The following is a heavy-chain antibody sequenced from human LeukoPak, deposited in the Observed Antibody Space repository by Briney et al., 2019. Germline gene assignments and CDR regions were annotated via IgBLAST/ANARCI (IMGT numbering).Heavy chain of an antibody. V-gene: IGHV1-8*01. Sequence: EASVKVSCKASGFMFTSYDINWVRQASGQGLERMGWMNPNNGNTGYAQKFQGRVTMTRDTSISTAYMELRGLRSEDTAVYYCVRDGEGAAISVNYWFDPWGQGTLVTVSS. D-gene: IGHD2-2*02. CDR1: GFMFTSYD. CDR3: VRDGEGAAISVNYWFDP. J-gene: IGHJ5*02. CDR2: MNPNNGNT.